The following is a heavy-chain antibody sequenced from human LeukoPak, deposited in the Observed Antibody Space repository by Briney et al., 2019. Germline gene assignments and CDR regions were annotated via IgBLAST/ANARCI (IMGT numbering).Heavy chain of an antibody. CDR3: AKDREVSYYYFYYGMDV. V-gene: IGHV3-23*01. Sequence: GGSLRLSCAASGFTFSSYSMNWVRQAPGKGLEWVSAISGNAGNTYDADSVKGRFTISRDNSKNTLYLQMNSLRAEDTAAYYCAKDREVSYYYFYYGMDVWGQGTTVTVSS. D-gene: IGHD3-16*02. J-gene: IGHJ6*02. CDR1: GFTFSSYS. CDR2: ISGNAGNT.